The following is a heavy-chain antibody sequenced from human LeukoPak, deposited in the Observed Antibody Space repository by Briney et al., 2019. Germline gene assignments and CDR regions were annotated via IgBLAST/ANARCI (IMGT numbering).Heavy chain of an antibody. J-gene: IGHJ6*02. D-gene: IGHD3-10*01. CDR2: INHSGCST. V-gene: IGHV1-46*01. Sequence: GASVKVSCKASGYTFTSYYMHWVRQAPGRGLEWMGIINHSGCSTSYAQKFQGRVTMTRDTSTSTVYMELSSLRSEDTAVYYCAREFMVRGVISYYGMDVWGQGTTVTVSS. CDR3: AREFMVRGVISYYGMDV. CDR1: GYTFTSYY.